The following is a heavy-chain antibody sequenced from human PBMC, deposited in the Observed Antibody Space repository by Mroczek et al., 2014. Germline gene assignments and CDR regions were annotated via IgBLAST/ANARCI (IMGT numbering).Heavy chain of an antibody. J-gene: IGHJ3*02. Sequence: VQLLETGGGVVQPGRSLRLSCAASGFTFSSYAMHWVRQAPGKGLEWVAVISYDGSNKYYADSVKGRFTISRDNSKNTLYLQMNSLRAEDTAVYYCARDQSTVPNYVALSLVGDAFDIWGQGTMVTVSS. V-gene: IGHV3-30-3*01. CDR1: GFTFSSYA. D-gene: IGHD1-7*01. CDR2: ISYDGSNK. CDR3: ARDQSTVPNYVALSLVGDAFDI.